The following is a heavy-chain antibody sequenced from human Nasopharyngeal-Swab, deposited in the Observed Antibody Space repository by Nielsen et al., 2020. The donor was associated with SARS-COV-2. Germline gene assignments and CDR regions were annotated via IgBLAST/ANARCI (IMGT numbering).Heavy chain of an antibody. J-gene: IGHJ5*02. CDR2: ISGSGGST. D-gene: IGHD3-10*01. Sequence: GGSLRLSCAASGFTFSSYAMSWVRQAPGKGLGWVSAISGSGGSTYYADSVKGRFTISRDNSKNTLYLQMNSLRAEDTAVYYCAKHGLLWFGELSRWFDPWGQGTLVTVSS. V-gene: IGHV3-23*01. CDR1: GFTFSSYA. CDR3: AKHGLLWFGELSRWFDP.